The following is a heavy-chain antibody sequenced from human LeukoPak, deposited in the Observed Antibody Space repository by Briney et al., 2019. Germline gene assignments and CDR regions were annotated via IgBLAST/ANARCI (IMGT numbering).Heavy chain of an antibody. D-gene: IGHD1-26*01. CDR3: ARRSSMVGAFGY. J-gene: IGHJ4*02. CDR1: GGSISSSSYY. Sequence: SETLSLTCTVSGGSISSSSYYWGWIRQPPGKGLEWIGSIYYSGSTYYNPSLKSRVTISVDTSKNQFSLKLSSVTAADTAVYYCARRSSMVGAFGYWGQGTLVPVSS. CDR2: IYYSGST. V-gene: IGHV4-39*01.